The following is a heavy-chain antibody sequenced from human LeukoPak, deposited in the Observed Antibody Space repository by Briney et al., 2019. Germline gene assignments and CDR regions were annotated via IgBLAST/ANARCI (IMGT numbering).Heavy chain of an antibody. CDR3: ATNLYG. CDR1: GFTFSKYW. Sequence: GGSLRLSCAASGFTFSKYWMSWVRQAPGKGLEWVANIKQDGSDKYYVDSVKGRFTISRDNAKNSLYLQMNSLRAEDTAVYYCATNLYGWGQGTPVTVSS. V-gene: IGHV3-7*01. J-gene: IGHJ4*02. D-gene: IGHD3-10*01. CDR2: IKQDGSDK.